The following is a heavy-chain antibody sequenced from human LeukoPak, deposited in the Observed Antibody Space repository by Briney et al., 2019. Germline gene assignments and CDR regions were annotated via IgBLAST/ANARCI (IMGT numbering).Heavy chain of an antibody. J-gene: IGHJ5*02. D-gene: IGHD4-11*01. CDR1: GFTLSSYW. V-gene: IGHV4-34*01. CDR2: INHSGST. CDR3: ARTETYSNYGYWFDP. Sequence: GSLRLSCAASGFTLSSYWMSWVRQPPGKGLEWIGEINHSGSTNYNPSLKSRVTISVDTSKNQFSLKLSSVTAADTAVYYCARTETYSNYGYWFDPWGQGTLVTVSS.